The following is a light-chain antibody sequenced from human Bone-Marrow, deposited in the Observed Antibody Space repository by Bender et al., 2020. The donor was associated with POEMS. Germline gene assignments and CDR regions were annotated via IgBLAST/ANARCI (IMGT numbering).Light chain of an antibody. V-gene: IGLV3-1*01. CDR1: DLGDKY. CDR2: QDT. Sequence: SYEVTQPPSVSVSPGQTASITCSGDDLGDKYVAWYQQKPGQSPVLVIYQDTKRPSGIPERFSGSNSGNTATLTISGTQAMDEADYCCQAWDTYSVIFGGGTKLTV. J-gene: IGLJ2*01. CDR3: QAWDTYSVI.